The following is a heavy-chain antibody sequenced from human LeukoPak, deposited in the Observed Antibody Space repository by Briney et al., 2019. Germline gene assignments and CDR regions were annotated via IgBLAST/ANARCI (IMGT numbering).Heavy chain of an antibody. CDR1: GGTFSSYA. CDR2: IIPIFGTA. V-gene: IGHV1-69*13. CDR3: ARMTRDGATIMFYYYGMDV. D-gene: IGHD5-12*01. Sequence: SVKVSCKASGGTFSSYAISWVRQAPGQGLEWMGGIIPIFGTANYAQKFQGRVTITADESTSTAYMELSSLRSGGTAVYYCARMTRDGATIMFYYYGMDVWGQGTTVTVSS. J-gene: IGHJ6*02.